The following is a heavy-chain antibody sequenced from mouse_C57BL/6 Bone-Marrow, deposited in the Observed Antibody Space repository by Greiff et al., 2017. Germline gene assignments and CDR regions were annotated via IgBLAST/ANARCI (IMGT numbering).Heavy chain of an antibody. CDR3: TPCYGNRGY. CDR2: IDPENGDT. V-gene: IGHV14-4*01. D-gene: IGHD1-1*01. CDR1: GFNIKDDY. J-gene: IGHJ2*01. Sequence: EVQLQQSGAELVRPGASVKLSCTASGFNIKDDYMHWVKQRPEQGLEWIGWIDPENGDTEYAPKFQGKATITADTSANTAYLQLSSLTSEDTAVYYCTPCYGNRGYWGQGTTLTVSS.